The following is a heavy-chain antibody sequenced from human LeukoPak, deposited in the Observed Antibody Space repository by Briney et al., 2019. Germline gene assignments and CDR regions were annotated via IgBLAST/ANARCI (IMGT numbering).Heavy chain of an antibody. J-gene: IGHJ4*02. CDR3: ARDKAYCSSTSCHEYYFDY. V-gene: IGHV4-4*07. CDR1: GGSISSYY. D-gene: IGHD2-2*01. Sequence: PSETLSLTCTVSGGSISSYYWSWIRQPAGKGLEWIGRIYTSGSTNYNPSLKSRVTISVDKSKNQFSLKLSSVTAADTAVYYCARDKAYCSSTSCHEYYFDYWGQGTLVTVSS. CDR2: IYTSGST.